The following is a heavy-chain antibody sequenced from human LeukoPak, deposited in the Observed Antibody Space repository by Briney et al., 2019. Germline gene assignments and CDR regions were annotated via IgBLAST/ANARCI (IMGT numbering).Heavy chain of an antibody. CDR3: ARAEDPLFDY. CDR2: ISSDGSST. Sequence: PGGSLRLSCAASGFIFSSYWMHWVRQAPGKGLVWVSRISSDGSSTTYADSVKGRFTISRDNAKYTLYLQMNSLRAEDTAVYYCARAEDPLFDYWGQGTLVTVSS. V-gene: IGHV3-74*01. CDR1: GFIFSSYW. J-gene: IGHJ4*02.